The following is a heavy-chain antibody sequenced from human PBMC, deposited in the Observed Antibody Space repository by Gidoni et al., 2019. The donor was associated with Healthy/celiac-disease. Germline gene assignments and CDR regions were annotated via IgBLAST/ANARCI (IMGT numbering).Heavy chain of an antibody. Sequence: EVQLVESGGGLVQPGGSLRLSCAASGFTFSSYEMNWGRQAPGKGLEWVSYISSSGRTIYYADSVKGRFTISRDNAKNSLYLQINSLRAEDTAVYYCARVNYDSSGLFDYWGQGTLVTVSS. CDR3: ARVNYDSSGLFDY. D-gene: IGHD3-22*01. V-gene: IGHV3-48*03. CDR2: ISSSGRTI. J-gene: IGHJ4*02. CDR1: GFTFSSYE.